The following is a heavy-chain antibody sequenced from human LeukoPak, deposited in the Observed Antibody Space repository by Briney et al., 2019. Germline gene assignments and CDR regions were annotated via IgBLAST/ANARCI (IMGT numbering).Heavy chain of an antibody. CDR1: GGSISSYY. CDR2: IYYSGST. J-gene: IGHJ3*02. CDR3: AREAYYDSSGYSHDAFDI. V-gene: IGHV4-59*01. Sequence: SETLSLTCTVSGGSISSYYWSWIRQPPGKGLEWIRYIYYSGSTNYNPSLKSRVTISVDTSKNQFSLKLSSVTAADTAVYYCAREAYYDSSGYSHDAFDIWGQGTMVTVSS. D-gene: IGHD3-22*01.